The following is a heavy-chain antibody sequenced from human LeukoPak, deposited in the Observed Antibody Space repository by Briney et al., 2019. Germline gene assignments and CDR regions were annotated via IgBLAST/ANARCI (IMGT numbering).Heavy chain of an antibody. Sequence: KTSETLSLTRTDPGGSTSRSTYYWDCVRHPPRKRLEWTGRSTYSGSTYYNSSLESRVTISGDTSKNHFSLKLRSVTAADTAVYYCASGEYNYGFPPLDYWGQGTLVTVSS. J-gene: IGHJ4*02. D-gene: IGHD5-18*01. CDR1: GGSTSRSTYY. V-gene: IGHV4-39*02. CDR2: STYSGST. CDR3: ASGEYNYGFPPLDY.